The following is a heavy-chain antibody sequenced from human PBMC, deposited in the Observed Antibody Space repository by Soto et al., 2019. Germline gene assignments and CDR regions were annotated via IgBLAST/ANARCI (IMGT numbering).Heavy chain of an antibody. CDR2: VKSKTDGGTT. CDR3: TTDSYMTNIIVRFDY. V-gene: IGHV3-15*07. Sequence: PGGSLGLSCAASGFIFGNAWINWVRQAPGKGLEWVGRVKSKTDGGTTDFAAPVKGRFAISRDDSKNMVYLEMNSLKTEDTAIYYCTTDSYMTNIIVRFDYWGHGTLVTVSS. D-gene: IGHD4-17*01. CDR1: GFIFGNAW. J-gene: IGHJ4*01.